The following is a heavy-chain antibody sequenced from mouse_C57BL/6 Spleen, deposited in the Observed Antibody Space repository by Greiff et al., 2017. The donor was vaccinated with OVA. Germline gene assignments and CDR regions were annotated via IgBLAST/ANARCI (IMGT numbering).Heavy chain of an antibody. CDR1: GFTFSSYG. Sequence: EVKLVESGGDLVKPGGSLKLSCAASGFTFSSYGMSWVRQTPDKRLEWVATISSGGSYTYYPDSVKGRFTISRDNAKNTLYLQMSSLKSEDTAMYYCARRFITTVVASHFDYWGQGTTLTVSS. D-gene: IGHD1-1*01. J-gene: IGHJ2*01. CDR2: ISSGGSYT. V-gene: IGHV5-6*02. CDR3: ARRFITTVVASHFDY.